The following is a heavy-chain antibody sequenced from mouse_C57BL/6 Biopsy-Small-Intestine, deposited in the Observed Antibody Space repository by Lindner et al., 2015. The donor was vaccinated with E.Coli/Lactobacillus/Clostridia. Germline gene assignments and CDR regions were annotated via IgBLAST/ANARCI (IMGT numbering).Heavy chain of an antibody. V-gene: IGHV1-34*02. CDR1: GYTFTDYN. CDR3: ARGAYYGYEGYAMDY. Sequence: VQLQESGPELVKPGASVKISCKASGYTFTDYNMDWVKQSHGKSLEWIGYIYPNNGDTGYNQKFKSKATLTVDKSSSTAYMELHSLTSEDSAVYYCARGAYYGYEGYAMDYWGQGTSVTVSS. J-gene: IGHJ4*01. CDR2: IYPNNGDT. D-gene: IGHD2-14*01.